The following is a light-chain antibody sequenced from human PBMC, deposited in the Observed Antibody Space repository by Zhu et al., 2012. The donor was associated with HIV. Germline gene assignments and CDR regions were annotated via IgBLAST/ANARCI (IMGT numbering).Light chain of an antibody. V-gene: IGKV1-9*01. Sequence: DIQLTHSPSFLSASVGDGVTITCRASQDISIYLAWYQQKPGKAPKLLIYPASALQSGSHQGSAAVDLGQNSLSQSAACSLRILERYYCQLVQYLTPSTFGGGTKVEIK. CDR1: QDISIY. J-gene: IGKJ4*01. CDR3: QLVQYLTPST. CDR2: PAS.